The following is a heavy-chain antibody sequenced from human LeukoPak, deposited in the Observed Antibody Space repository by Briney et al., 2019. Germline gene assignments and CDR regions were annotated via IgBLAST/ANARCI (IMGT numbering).Heavy chain of an antibody. J-gene: IGHJ5*02. Sequence: SQTLSLTCTVSGGSISSGDYYWSWIRQPPGKGLEWIGYIYYSGSTYYNPSLKSRVTISVDTSKDQFSLKLSSVTAADTAVYYCARGIVVVLAAIGRHDWFDPWGQGTLVTVSS. V-gene: IGHV4-30-4*08. CDR3: ARGIVVVLAAIGRHDWFDP. CDR2: IYYSGST. CDR1: GGSISSGDYY. D-gene: IGHD2-2*01.